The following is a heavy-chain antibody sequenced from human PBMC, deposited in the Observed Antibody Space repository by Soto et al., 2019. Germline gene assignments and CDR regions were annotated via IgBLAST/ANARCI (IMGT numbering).Heavy chain of an antibody. J-gene: IGHJ4*02. D-gene: IGHD2-21*02. V-gene: IGHV1-24*01. CDR1: GDTLTELS. CDR2: FDPEDDEI. CDR3: ATERLGFCDSDNCYRHYFDS. Sequence: GASVKVSCKVSGDTLTELSIHWVRQAPGKGLELMGRFDPEDDEIVYAQKFQGRVTMTEDTSTDTSYMEVTSLTSEDTAVYYCATERLGFCDSDNCYRHYFDSWGQGTLVTVYS.